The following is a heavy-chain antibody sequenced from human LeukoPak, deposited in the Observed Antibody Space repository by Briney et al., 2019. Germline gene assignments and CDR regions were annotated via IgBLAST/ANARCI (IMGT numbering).Heavy chain of an antibody. D-gene: IGHD6-19*01. CDR3: ARLGWYNSVSDY. CDR1: GGSFSGYY. J-gene: IGHJ4*02. V-gene: IGHV4-34*01. Sequence: SGTLSLTCAVSGGSFSGYYWSWVRQPPGKGLEWIGEIDESGSTNYNPSLKSRVTISVDTSKNQFSLKLSSVTAADTAVYYCARLGWYNSVSDYWGQGTLVTVS. CDR2: IDESGST.